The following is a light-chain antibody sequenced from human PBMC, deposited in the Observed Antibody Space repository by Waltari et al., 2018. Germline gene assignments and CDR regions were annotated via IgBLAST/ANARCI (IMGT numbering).Light chain of an antibody. CDR3: QAWDSSPQ. J-gene: IGLJ3*02. CDR1: NLADKF. V-gene: IGLV3-1*01. Sequence: YELIQPPSASASPGQTGSIPCSGENLADKFVCWYQQKPGQSPVLVIHQDSKRPSGIPERFSGSNSGNTATLTISGTQAMDEADYYCQAWDSSPQFGGGTKLTVL. CDR2: QDS.